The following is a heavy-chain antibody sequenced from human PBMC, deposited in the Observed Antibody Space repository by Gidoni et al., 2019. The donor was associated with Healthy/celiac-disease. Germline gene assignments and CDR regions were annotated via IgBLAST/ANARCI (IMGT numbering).Heavy chain of an antibody. D-gene: IGHD3-22*01. V-gene: IGHV3-13*05. CDR3: ARGGNYYDSSGPNWYFDL. CDR2: IGTAGDP. J-gene: IGHJ2*01. CDR1: GFTFSSYD. Sequence: EVQLVESGGGLVQPGGSLRLSCAASGFTFSSYDMHWVRQATGKGLGWFSAIGTAGDPYYPGSVKGRFTISRENAKNSLYLQMNSLRAGDTAVYYCARGGNYYDSSGPNWYFDLWGRGTLVTVSS.